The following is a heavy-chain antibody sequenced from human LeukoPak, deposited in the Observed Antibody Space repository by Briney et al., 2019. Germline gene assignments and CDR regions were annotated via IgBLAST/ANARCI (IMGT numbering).Heavy chain of an antibody. CDR2: ISYDGSNE. Sequence: PGRSLRLSCAASGFTFSSDAMHWVRRAPGKGLEWVAVISYDGSNEYYADSVKGRFTISRDNSRNTLYLQMNNSLRAEDTAVYYCARDYYYDSGGYYSSDYWGQGTLVTVSS. V-gene: IGHV3-30*04. J-gene: IGHJ4*02. D-gene: IGHD3-22*01. CDR3: ARDYYYDSGGYYSSDY. CDR1: GFTFSSDA.